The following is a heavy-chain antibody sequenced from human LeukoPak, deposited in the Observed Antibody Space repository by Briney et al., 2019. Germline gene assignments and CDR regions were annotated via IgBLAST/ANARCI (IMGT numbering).Heavy chain of an antibody. CDR2: INWNGGSR. D-gene: IGHD2-8*01. V-gene: IGHV3-20*04. J-gene: IGHJ4*02. Sequence: RPGGSLRLXCAASGFTFDDYGMSWVRQAPGKGLEWVSGINWNGGSRGYADSVKGRFTISRDNAKNYLYLQMNSLRAEDTALYYCARGTQWFNGFDYWGQGTLVTVSS. CDR3: ARGTQWFNGFDY. CDR1: GFTFDDYG.